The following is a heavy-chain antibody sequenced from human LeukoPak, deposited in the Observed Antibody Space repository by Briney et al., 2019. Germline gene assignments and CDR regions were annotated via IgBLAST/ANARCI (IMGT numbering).Heavy chain of an antibody. J-gene: IGHJ4*02. CDR3: ARVFDS. CDR2: IFYTGKT. Sequence: SETLSLTCTVSGGSVYTSDYYWGWVRQPPGKGPEWIGDIFYTGKTNYNPSLRSRVSISIDTSKNQFSLKLTSVTAADTAVYYCARVFDSWGQGTLVTVSS. CDR1: GGSVYTSDYY. V-gene: IGHV4-39*07.